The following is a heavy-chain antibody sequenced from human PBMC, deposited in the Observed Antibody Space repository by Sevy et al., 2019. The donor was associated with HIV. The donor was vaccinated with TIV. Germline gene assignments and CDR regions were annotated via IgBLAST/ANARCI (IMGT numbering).Heavy chain of an antibody. J-gene: IGHJ6*02. CDR3: ARATSLRSYGMDV. V-gene: IGHV3-21*01. CDR1: GFTFSSYS. Sequence: GGSLRLSCAASGFTFSSYSMNWVRQAPGKGLEWVSSISSSSSYIYYADSVKGRFTISRDNAKNSLYLQMNSLRAEDTAVCYCARATSLRSYGMDVWGQGTTVTVSS. CDR2: ISSSSSYI. D-gene: IGHD2-15*01.